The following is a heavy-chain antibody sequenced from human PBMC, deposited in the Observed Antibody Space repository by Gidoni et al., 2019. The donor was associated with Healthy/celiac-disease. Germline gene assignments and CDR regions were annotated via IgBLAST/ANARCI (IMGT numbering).Heavy chain of an antibody. Sequence: QVQLVESGGGVVKPGRSLRLSCAASGFTFSTYAMHWVRQAPGNGLECVSVISYDGSNAKNTLFLQMNSLRPEDTAVYYCARGQKRGQWLGAFDIWGQGTMVTVSS. CDR2: ISYDGS. CDR3: ARGQKRGQWLGAFDI. J-gene: IGHJ3*02. D-gene: IGHD6-19*01. CDR1: GFTFSTYA. V-gene: IGHV3-30*04.